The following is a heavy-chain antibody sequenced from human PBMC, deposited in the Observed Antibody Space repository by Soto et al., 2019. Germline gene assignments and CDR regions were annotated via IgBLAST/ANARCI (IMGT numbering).Heavy chain of an antibody. J-gene: IGHJ5*02. CDR1: GGTFGSYA. V-gene: IGHV1-69*06. CDR3: ASRIVVATGWFDP. D-gene: IGHD3-22*01. CDR2: IIPIFGTA. Sequence: SVKVSCKASGGTFGSYAISWVRQAPGQGLEWMGGIIPIFGTANYAQKFQGRVTITADKSTSTAYMELSSLRSEDTAVYYCASRIVVATGWFDPWGQGTLVTVSS.